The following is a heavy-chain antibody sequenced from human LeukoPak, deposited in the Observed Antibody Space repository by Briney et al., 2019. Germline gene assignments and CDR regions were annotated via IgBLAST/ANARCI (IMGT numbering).Heavy chain of an antibody. Sequence: KSGGSLRLSCAASGFTFSSSAMSWVRQAPGKGLEWVSAISNNGGYTYYADSVQGRFTISRDNSKSTLCLQMNSLGAEDTAVYYCAKQLGYCSDGSCYFPYWGQGTLVTVSS. CDR2: ISNNGGYT. D-gene: IGHD2-15*01. J-gene: IGHJ4*02. V-gene: IGHV3-23*01. CDR1: GFTFSSSA. CDR3: AKQLGYCSDGSCYFPY.